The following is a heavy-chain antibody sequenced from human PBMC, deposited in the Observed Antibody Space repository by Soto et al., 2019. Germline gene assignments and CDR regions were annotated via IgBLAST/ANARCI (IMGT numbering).Heavy chain of an antibody. CDR2: ISYDGSNK. CDR1: GFTFSSYG. Sequence: GGSPRLPCAAPGFTFSSYGMHWGRPAPGQGLEWVAVISYDGSNKYYADSVKGRFTISRDNSKNTLYLQMNSLRAEDTAVYYCAKDRHVDIVAPDTTWFDYWGQGTLVTVSS. J-gene: IGHJ4*02. D-gene: IGHD5-12*01. CDR3: AKDRHVDIVAPDTTWFDY. V-gene: IGHV3-30*18.